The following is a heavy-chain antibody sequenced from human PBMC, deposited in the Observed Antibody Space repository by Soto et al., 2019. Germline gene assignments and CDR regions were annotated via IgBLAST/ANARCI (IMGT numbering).Heavy chain of an antibody. CDR2: INSDGSST. Sequence: EVQLVESGGGLVQPGGSLRLSCAASGFTFSSYWMHWVRQAPGKGLVWVSRINSDGSSTNYADSVKGRFTISRDNAKNTLYLQMNSLRAEDTAVYYCERIAGIAVAGKDFDYWGQGTLVTVSS. CDR1: GFTFSSYW. D-gene: IGHD6-19*01. V-gene: IGHV3-74*01. J-gene: IGHJ4*02. CDR3: ERIAGIAVAGKDFDY.